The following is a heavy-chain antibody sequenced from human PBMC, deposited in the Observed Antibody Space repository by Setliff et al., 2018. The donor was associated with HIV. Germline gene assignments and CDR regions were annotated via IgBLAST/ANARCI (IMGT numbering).Heavy chain of an antibody. Sequence: GGSLRLSCAASGFTFSDYGMHWVRQAPGKGLEWVAFIYYGANNQYYADSVKGRFTISRDNSKNTLYLEMSSLRAEDTATYYCAKDRYYGSGSYYNSYGMDVWGQGTTVTVSS. J-gene: IGHJ6*02. CDR2: IYYGANNQ. V-gene: IGHV3-30*02. D-gene: IGHD3-10*01. CDR1: GFTFSDYG. CDR3: AKDRYYGSGSYYNSYGMDV.